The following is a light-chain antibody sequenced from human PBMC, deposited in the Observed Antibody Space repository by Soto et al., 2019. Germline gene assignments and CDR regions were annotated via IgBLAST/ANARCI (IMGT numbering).Light chain of an antibody. CDR1: QSVSSK. CDR2: GVS. CDR3: HQYSSSRRT. J-gene: IGKJ1*01. Sequence: EIVMTQSPATLSVSPGERATLSCRASQSVSSKLAWFQQKPGQAPSLLIYGVSTRATGVPDRFSGSGSGTDFTLTISRLEPEDFAVYYCHQYSSSRRTFGQGTKVDIK. V-gene: IGKV3-15*01.